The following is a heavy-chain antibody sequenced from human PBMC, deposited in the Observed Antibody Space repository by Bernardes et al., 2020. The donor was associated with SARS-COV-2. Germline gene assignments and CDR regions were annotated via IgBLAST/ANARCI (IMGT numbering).Heavy chain of an antibody. CDR3: VASNWASGDGFDV. CDR1: GYTFTDYY. CDR2: IYGATGAT. Sequence: ASVKVSCKASGYTFTDYYIHFVRQVPGQGLEWMGWIYGATGATNFAQTFQGRVTMTRDTSINTAYMDLSSLTSDDTAMYYCVASNWASGDGFDVWGQGTLVTVSS. V-gene: IGHV1-2*02. J-gene: IGHJ3*01. D-gene: IGHD7-27*01.